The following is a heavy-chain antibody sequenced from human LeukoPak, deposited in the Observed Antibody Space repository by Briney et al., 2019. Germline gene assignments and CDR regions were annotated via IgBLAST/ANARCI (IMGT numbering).Heavy chain of an antibody. CDR2: INPSGGST. CDR3: ARDLALVRDGGSFDYYYYMDV. CDR1: GYAFTSYY. Sequence: ASVKVSCKASGYAFTSYYMHWVREAPGQGLEWMVIINPSGGSTSYAQKFQGRVTMTRDTSTSTVYMELSSLRSEDTAVYYWARDLALVRDGGSFDYYYYMDVWGKGTTVTVSS. D-gene: IGHD1-26*01. V-gene: IGHV1-46*01. J-gene: IGHJ6*03.